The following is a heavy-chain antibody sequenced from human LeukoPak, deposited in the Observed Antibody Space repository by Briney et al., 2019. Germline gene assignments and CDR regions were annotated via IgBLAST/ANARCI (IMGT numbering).Heavy chain of an antibody. CDR3: AKEYSGSVGSFQY. J-gene: IGHJ4*01. V-gene: IGHV4-59*12. CDR1: GGSISSYY. CDR2: IYYSGST. D-gene: IGHD1-26*01. Sequence: PSETLSLTCTVSGGSISSYYWTWIRQPPGKGLEWIGYIYYSGSTNYNPSLKSRVTISVDTSKNQFSLKLSSVTAADAAFYYCAKEYSGSVGSFQYWGHGSLVTVSS.